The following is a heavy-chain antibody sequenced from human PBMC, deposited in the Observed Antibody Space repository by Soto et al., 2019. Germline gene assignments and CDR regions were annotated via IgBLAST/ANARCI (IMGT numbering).Heavy chain of an antibody. CDR1: GFTFSSYS. CDR2: ISSSSSTI. V-gene: IGHV3-48*02. Sequence: EVQLVESGGGLVQPGGSLRLSCAASGFTFSSYSMNWVRQAPGKGLEWVSYISSSSSTIYYADSVKGRFTISRDNAKNSLYLQMNSQRHEDTAVYYCARRSKQLVYGMDVWGQGTTVTVSS. CDR3: ARRSKQLVYGMDV. J-gene: IGHJ6*02. D-gene: IGHD6-6*01.